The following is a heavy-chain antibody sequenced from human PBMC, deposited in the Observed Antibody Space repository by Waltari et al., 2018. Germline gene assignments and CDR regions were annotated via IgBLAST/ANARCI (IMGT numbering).Heavy chain of an antibody. CDR2: ISPIFCTA. D-gene: IGHD1-26*01. CDR1: GGHFSSFD. V-gene: IGHV1-69*01. CDR3: ARGISGSYLIPNFDY. Sequence: QVQLVQPGAEVTTHGSSVTVSCKASGGHFSSFDLSRERQAPGLGLEWMGAISPIFCTANYAQKFQGRVTITADESTSTAYMELGSLGSEDTAVYYCARGISGSYLIPNFDYRSQGTLVTVSS. J-gene: IGHJ4*02.